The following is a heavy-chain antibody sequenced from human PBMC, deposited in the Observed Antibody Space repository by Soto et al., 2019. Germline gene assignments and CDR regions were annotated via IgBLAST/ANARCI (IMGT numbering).Heavy chain of an antibody. J-gene: IGHJ4*02. CDR2: IYYSGST. V-gene: IGHV4-39*01. CDR1: GGSISSSSYY. D-gene: IGHD4-17*01. CDR3: ARRPFYCDYEYYFDY. Sequence: QLQLQESGPGLVKPSETLSLTCTVSGGSISSSSYYWGWIRQPPGKGLEWIGSIYYSGSTYYNPSLKSRVTISGDTSTNQFSLKLSSVTAADTAVYYCARRPFYCDYEYYFDYWGQGTLVTVSS.